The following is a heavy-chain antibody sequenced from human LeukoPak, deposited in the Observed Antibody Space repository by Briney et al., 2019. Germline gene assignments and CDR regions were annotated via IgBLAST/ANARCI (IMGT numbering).Heavy chain of an antibody. V-gene: IGHV1-24*01. CDR2: FDPEDGET. D-gene: IGHD3-22*01. Sequence: ASVKDSCKVSGYTLTELSMHWMRQAPGKGLEWMGGFDPEDGETIYAQKFQGRVTMTEDTSTDTAYMELSSLRSEDTAVYYCATAHPTYYYDTGAFDIWGQGTMVTVSS. J-gene: IGHJ3*02. CDR1: GYTLTELS. CDR3: ATAHPTYYYDTGAFDI.